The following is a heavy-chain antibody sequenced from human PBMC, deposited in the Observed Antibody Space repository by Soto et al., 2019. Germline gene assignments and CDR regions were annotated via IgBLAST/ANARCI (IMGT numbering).Heavy chain of an antibody. V-gene: IGHV3-74*01. Sequence: EVQLVESGGGLVQPGESLRLSCVASGFTFSYYWMHWVRQGPGKGLVWVSRIHSDGSSTTYADSVKGRFTISGDNAKNTLYLQMKSLRAWDTTVYYCARVDRGGFDSRGKGTVVTVSA. CDR2: IHSDGSST. D-gene: IGHD3-16*01. CDR3: ARVDRGGFDS. CDR1: GFTFSYYW. J-gene: IGHJ3*02.